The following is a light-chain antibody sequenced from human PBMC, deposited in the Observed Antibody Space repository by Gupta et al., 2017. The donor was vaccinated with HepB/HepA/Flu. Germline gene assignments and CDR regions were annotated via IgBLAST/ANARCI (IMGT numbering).Light chain of an antibody. CDR2: GAS. Sequence: EIVITQSPATLSVSPRERATLSCRASQSVSSNLAWYQQKPGQAPRLLIYGASTRATGMPARFSGSGSGTEFTLTISSLQSEDFAVYYCQQDNNWPQTFGQGTKVEIK. CDR1: QSVSSN. J-gene: IGKJ1*01. V-gene: IGKV3-15*01. CDR3: QQDNNWPQT.